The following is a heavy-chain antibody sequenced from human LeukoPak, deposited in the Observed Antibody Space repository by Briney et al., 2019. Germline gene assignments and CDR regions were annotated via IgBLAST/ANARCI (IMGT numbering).Heavy chain of an antibody. CDR3: AKSYDIGWYVCDY. D-gene: IGHD6-19*01. CDR1: GFTFSNFA. J-gene: IGHJ4*02. CDR2: ISYDGSIK. V-gene: IGHV3-30*09. Sequence: GGSLRLSCAASGFTFSNFAMNWVRQAPGKGLEWVAFISYDGSIKSYADSVKGRLAVSRDNSKNTLYLQMNSLRPEDTAFYYCAKSYDIGWYVCDYWGQGTLVTVSS.